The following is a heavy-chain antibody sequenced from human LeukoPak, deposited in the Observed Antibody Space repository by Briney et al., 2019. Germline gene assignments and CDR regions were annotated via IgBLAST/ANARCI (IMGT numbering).Heavy chain of an antibody. D-gene: IGHD6-13*01. J-gene: IGHJ4*02. CDR1: GFIFHSYA. CDR2: ISGDGDRT. Sequence: GGSLRLSCATSGFIFHSYAMTGVRQAPGQGPEWVSTISGDGDRTYYADSVKGRFTISRDSSKNTLSLQMTSLRADDTALYYCARSGRASSTWSRERFDSWGQGTLVTVSS. CDR3: ARSGRASSTWSRERFDS. V-gene: IGHV3-23*01.